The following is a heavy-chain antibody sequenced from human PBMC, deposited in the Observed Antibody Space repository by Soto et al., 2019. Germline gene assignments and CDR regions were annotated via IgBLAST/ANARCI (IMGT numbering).Heavy chain of an antibody. CDR2: ISSSSSYI. Sequence: GGSLRLSCAASGFTFSSYSMNWVRQAPGKGLEWVSSISSSSSYIYYADSVKGRFTISRDNAKNSLYLQMNSLRAEDTAVYYCARDLSPANFGVVIIYYYGMDVWGQGTTVTVSS. CDR1: GFTFSSYS. J-gene: IGHJ6*02. V-gene: IGHV3-21*01. CDR3: ARDLSPANFGVVIIYYYGMDV. D-gene: IGHD3-3*01.